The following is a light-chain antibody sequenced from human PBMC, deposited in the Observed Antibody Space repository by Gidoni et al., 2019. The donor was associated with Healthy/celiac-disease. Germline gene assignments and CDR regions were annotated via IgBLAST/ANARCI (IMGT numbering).Light chain of an antibody. CDR2: YDS. CDR1: NFGSKG. J-gene: IGLJ3*02. Sequence: SYVLPQPPSVSVAPGKTARITCGGHNFGSKGVHWYQQKPGQAPVLVIYYDSDRPSGIPERFSGSNSGNTATLTISRVEAGDEADYYCQVWDSSSDHRVFGGGTKLTVL. CDR3: QVWDSSSDHRV. V-gene: IGLV3-21*04.